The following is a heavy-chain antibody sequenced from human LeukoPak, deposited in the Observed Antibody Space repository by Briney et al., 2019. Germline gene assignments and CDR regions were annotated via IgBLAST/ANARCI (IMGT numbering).Heavy chain of an antibody. CDR3: AGGPIRYYDFWSGYYHDAFDI. CDR2: ISSSGSTI. CDR1: GFTFSDYY. V-gene: IGHV3-11*04. D-gene: IGHD3-3*01. Sequence: PGGSLRLSCAASGFTFSDYYMSWIRQAPGKGLEWVSYISSSGSTIYYADSVKGRFTISRDNAKNSLYLQMNSLRAEDTAVYYCAGGPIRYYDFWSGYYHDAFDIWGQGTMVTVSS. J-gene: IGHJ3*02.